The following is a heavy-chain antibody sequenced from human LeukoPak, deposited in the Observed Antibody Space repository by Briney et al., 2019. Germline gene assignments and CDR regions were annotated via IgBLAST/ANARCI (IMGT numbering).Heavy chain of an antibody. V-gene: IGHV4-39*01. Sequence: PSEILSRTCTVSGGSISSSSYYWGWIRQPPGKGLEWIGSIYYSGSTYYNPSLKSRVTISVDTSKNQFSLKLSSVTAADTAVYYCARQSSSGSYWGQGTLVTVSS. CDR2: IYYSGST. D-gene: IGHD1-26*01. CDR3: ARQSSSGSY. J-gene: IGHJ4*02. CDR1: GGSISSSSYY.